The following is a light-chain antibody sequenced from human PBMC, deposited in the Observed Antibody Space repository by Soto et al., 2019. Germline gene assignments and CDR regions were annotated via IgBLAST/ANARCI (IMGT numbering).Light chain of an antibody. CDR2: GAS. CDR1: QSVSSSY. V-gene: IGKV3-20*01. CDR3: QQYGSSPFT. Sequence: EIVLTQSPGTLSLSPGERATLSCRASQSVSSSYLAWYQQKPGQAPRLLIYGASSRATGISDRFSGSGSETDFTFTIRRLEPEDFAVYYCQQYGSSPFTFGPGTKVDLK. J-gene: IGKJ3*01.